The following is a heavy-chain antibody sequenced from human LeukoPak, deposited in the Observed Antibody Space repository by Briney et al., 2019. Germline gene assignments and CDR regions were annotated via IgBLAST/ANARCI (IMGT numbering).Heavy chain of an antibody. CDR1: GGSISSSSYY. CDR3: AQGGDYVRGSYRYGHWFDP. V-gene: IGHV4-39*07. D-gene: IGHD3-16*02. Sequence: PSETLSLTCTVSGGSISSSSYYWGWIRQPPGKGLEWIGSIYYSGSTYYNPSLKSRVTISVDTSKNQFSLKLSSVTAADTAVYYCAQGGDYVRGSYRYGHWFDPWGQGTLVTVSS. CDR2: IYYSGST. J-gene: IGHJ5*02.